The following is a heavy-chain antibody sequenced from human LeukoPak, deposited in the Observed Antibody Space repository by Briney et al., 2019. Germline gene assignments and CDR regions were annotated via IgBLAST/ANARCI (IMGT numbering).Heavy chain of an antibody. J-gene: IGHJ4*02. D-gene: IGHD3-10*01. Sequence: GSLRLSCAASGFTISGSALHRVRQASGKGLEWVGRIRSTANGYATAYAASVKGRFTISRDDSKNTAYLQMDSLKIEDTALYYCSTKDLGWFGEILPWTFDYWGRGILVTVSS. CDR1: GFTISGSA. V-gene: IGHV3-73*01. CDR3: STKDLGWFGEILPWTFDY. CDR2: IRSTANGYAT.